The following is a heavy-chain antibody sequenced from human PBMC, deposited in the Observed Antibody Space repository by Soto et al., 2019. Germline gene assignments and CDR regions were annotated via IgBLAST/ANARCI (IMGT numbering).Heavy chain of an antibody. J-gene: IGHJ4*02. D-gene: IGHD2-15*01. Sequence: PGGSLRLSCVASGFTFSGYWMYWVRQVPGKGLVWVSRISSDGITTTYADSVKGRFTISRDNAKNTLYLQMNSLRAEDTAMYYCTRVVVGSYGYFDYWGQGALVTVSS. CDR2: ISSDGITT. CDR1: GFTFSGYW. V-gene: IGHV3-74*01. CDR3: TRVVVGSYGYFDY.